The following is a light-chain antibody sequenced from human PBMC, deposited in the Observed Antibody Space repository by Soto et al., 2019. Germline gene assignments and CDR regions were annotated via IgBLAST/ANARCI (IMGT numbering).Light chain of an antibody. V-gene: IGKV1-12*01. Sequence: DIQMTQSPSSVSASVGDRVTITCRASQGISSWLDWYQQKPGRAPKLLIYAASTLQSGVPSRFSGSESGTEATHTNTSLQPGDFATDDCLQTNTFPRTFRGGTKVEIK. J-gene: IGKJ4*01. CDR3: LQTNTFPRT. CDR1: QGISSW. CDR2: AAS.